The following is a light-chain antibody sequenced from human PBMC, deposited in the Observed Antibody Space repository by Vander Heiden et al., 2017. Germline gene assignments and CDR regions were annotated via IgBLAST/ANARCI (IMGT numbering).Light chain of an antibody. V-gene: IGKV4-1*01. CDR3: QRYYSTGWT. Sequence: DIVMTQSPDSLAVSLGERATINCKSSQSVLYSSNNKNYLAWYQQKSGQPPKLLIYWASTRESGVPDRFSGSGSGTDFTLTISSLQAEDVAVYYCQRYYSTGWTFAYGVKVEIK. CDR1: QSVLYSSNNKNY. J-gene: IGKJ1*01. CDR2: WAS.